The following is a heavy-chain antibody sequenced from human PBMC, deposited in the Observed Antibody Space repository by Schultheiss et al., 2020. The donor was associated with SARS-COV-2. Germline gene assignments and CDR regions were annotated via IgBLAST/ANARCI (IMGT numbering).Heavy chain of an antibody. D-gene: IGHD4-23*01. CDR3: AKDQGHYGGNSGRAKRGHSNWFDP. J-gene: IGHJ5*02. CDR1: GFTFSNAL. Sequence: GGSLRLSCAASGFTFSNALMSWVRQAPGKGLEWVAVISYDGSNKYYADSVKGRFTISRDNSKNTLYLQMNSLRAEDTAVYYCAKDQGHYGGNSGRAKRGHSNWFDPWGQGTLVTVSS. V-gene: IGHV3-30*04. CDR2: ISYDGSNK.